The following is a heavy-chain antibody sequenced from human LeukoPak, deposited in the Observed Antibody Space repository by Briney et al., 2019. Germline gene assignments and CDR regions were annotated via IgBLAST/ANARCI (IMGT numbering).Heavy chain of an antibody. J-gene: IGHJ4*02. V-gene: IGHV3-23*01. Sequence: QPGGSLRLSCAASGFNLSNYAMTWVRQAPGKGLEWVSAVTGSTSNTFYADSVKGRFTISRDNSKNMLYLEMNSLRVEDTAIYYCAKDRSSSTSCTQYWGRGTLVTVSS. D-gene: IGHD2-2*01. CDR1: GFNLSNYA. CDR2: VTGSTSNT. CDR3: AKDRSSSTSCTQY.